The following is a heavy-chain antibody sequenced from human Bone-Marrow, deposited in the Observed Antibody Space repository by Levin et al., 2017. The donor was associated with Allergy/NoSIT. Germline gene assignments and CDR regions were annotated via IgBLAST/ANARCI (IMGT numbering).Heavy chain of an antibody. Sequence: PGGSLRLSCAASGFTFSNYWMHWVRQAPGKGLVWVSRINEDGSITNYADSVKGRFTISRDNAKNTLYLQMNTLRAEDTAVYYCARDRSGFSDNWGQGTLVTVST. CDR1: GFTFSNYW. CDR3: ARDRSGFSDN. V-gene: IGHV3-74*01. D-gene: IGHD3-22*01. CDR2: INEDGSIT. J-gene: IGHJ4*02.